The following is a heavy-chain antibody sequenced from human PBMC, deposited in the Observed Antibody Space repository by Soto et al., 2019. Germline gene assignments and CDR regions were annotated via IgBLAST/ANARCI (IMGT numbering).Heavy chain of an antibody. V-gene: IGHV4-59*01. J-gene: IGHJ4*02. Sequence: QVQLQESGPGLVKPSETLSLTCTVSGGSISSYYWSWIRQPPGKGLEWIGYIYYSGSTNYNPSLKSRVTISVDTSKKQFSLKLSSVTAADTAVYYCARVDDYFDSSGPFDYWGQGTLVTVSS. CDR2: IYYSGST. CDR1: GGSISSYY. CDR3: ARVDDYFDSSGPFDY. D-gene: IGHD3-22*01.